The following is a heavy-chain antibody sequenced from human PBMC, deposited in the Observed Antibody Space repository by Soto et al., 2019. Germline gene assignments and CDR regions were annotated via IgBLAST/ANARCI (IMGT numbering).Heavy chain of an antibody. J-gene: IGHJ4*02. CDR3: ARVRGIAARPSLVY. V-gene: IGHV1-8*01. D-gene: IGHD6-6*01. CDR1: GYTFTSDD. Sequence: ASVKVSCKASGYTFTSDDINWVRQATGQGLEWMGWMNPNSGNTGYAQKFQGRVTMTRNTSISTAYMELSSLRSEDTAVYYCARVRGIAARPSLVYWGQGTLVTVSS. CDR2: MNPNSGNT.